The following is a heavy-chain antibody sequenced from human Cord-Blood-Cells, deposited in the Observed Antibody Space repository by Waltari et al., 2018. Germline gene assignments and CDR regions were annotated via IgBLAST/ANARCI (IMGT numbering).Heavy chain of an antibody. CDR3: ARLRGYCSGGSCYSYYYYGMDV. CDR1: GGSFSGYY. V-gene: IGHV4-34*01. Sequence: QVQLQQWGAGLLKPSETLSLTCAVYGGSFSGYYWSWIRQPPGKGLEWIGEINQSGSTNYNPSLKIRVTISVDTSKNQFSLKLSSVTAADTAVYYCARLRGYCSGGSCYSYYYYGMDVWGQGTTVTVSS. CDR2: INQSGST. J-gene: IGHJ6*02. D-gene: IGHD2-15*01.